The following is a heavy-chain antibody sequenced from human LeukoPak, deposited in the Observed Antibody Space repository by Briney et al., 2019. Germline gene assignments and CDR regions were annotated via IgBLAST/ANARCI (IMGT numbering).Heavy chain of an antibody. V-gene: IGHV5-51*01. CDR3: ARLPTSNNWYLGGYYMDV. CDR2: IYPGDSDT. J-gene: IGHJ6*03. Sequence: GESLKISCKGSGYSFTSYWIGWVRQMPGKGLEWMGIIYPGDSDTRYSPSFQGQVTISADKSISTAYLQWSSLKASDTAMYYCARLPTSNNWYLGGYYMDVWGKGTTVTVSS. CDR1: GYSFTSYW. D-gene: IGHD1-1*01.